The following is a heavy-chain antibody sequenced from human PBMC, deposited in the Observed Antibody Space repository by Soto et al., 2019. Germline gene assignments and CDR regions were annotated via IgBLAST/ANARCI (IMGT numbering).Heavy chain of an antibody. D-gene: IGHD4-17*01. CDR2: ISGSGGST. J-gene: IGHJ3*02. Sequence: VQLLESGGGLVQPGGSLRLSCAASGFTFSSYAMSWVRQAPGKGLEWVSAISGSGGSTYYADSVKGRFTISRDNSKNTLYLQMNSLRAEDTAVYYCAKDLDNDYGDYWGAFDIWGQGTMVTVSS. V-gene: IGHV3-23*01. CDR1: GFTFSSYA. CDR3: AKDLDNDYGDYWGAFDI.